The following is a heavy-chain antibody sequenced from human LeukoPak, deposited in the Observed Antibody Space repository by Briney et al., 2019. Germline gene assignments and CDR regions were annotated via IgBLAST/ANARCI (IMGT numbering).Heavy chain of an antibody. D-gene: IGHD3-22*01. Sequence: GRSLRLSCAASGFTFDDYAMHWVRQAPGKGLEWVSGISWNSGSIGYADSVKGRFTISRDNSKNTLYLQMNSLRAEDTAVYYCAKDRTYDSSGYADYWGQGTLVTVSS. J-gene: IGHJ4*02. CDR1: GFTFDDYA. CDR3: AKDRTYDSSGYADY. CDR2: ISWNSGSI. V-gene: IGHV3-9*01.